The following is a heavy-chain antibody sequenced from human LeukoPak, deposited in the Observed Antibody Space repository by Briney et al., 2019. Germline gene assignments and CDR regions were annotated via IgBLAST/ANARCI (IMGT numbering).Heavy chain of an antibody. CDR1: GFTFSSYA. Sequence: GGTLRLSCAASGFTFSSYAMHWVRQAPGKGLEWVAVISYDGSNKYYADSVKGRFTISRDNSKNTLYLQMNSLRAEDTAVYYCAREDVVPAAREYYYYGMDVWGQGTTVTDSS. J-gene: IGHJ6*02. CDR2: ISYDGSNK. V-gene: IGHV3-30-3*01. D-gene: IGHD2-2*01. CDR3: AREDVVPAAREYYYYGMDV.